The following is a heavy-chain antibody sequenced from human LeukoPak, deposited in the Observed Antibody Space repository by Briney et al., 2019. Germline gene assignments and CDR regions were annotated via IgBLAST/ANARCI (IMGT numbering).Heavy chain of an antibody. Sequence: GGSLRLSCAASGFTFSSYGMHWVRQAPGKGLEWVAVIWYDGSNKYYADSVKGRFTISRDNSKNTLFLQMNSLRAEDTAVYYCAREGTPAAILYYYYGMDVWGQGTTVAVSS. CDR2: IWYDGSNK. D-gene: IGHD2-2*01. CDR1: GFTFSSYG. J-gene: IGHJ6*02. V-gene: IGHV3-33*01. CDR3: AREGTPAAILYYYYGMDV.